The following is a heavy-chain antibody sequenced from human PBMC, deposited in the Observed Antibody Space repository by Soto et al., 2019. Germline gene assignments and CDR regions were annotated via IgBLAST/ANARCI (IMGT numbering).Heavy chain of an antibody. D-gene: IGHD3-3*01. CDR3: ATSGDYDFWSGYYRPGSFDY. CDR1: GYTLTELS. J-gene: IGHJ4*02. V-gene: IGHV1-24*01. CDR2: FDPEDGET. Sequence: ASVKVSCKVSGYTLTELSMHWVRQAPGKGLEWMGGFDPEDGETIYAQKFQGRVTMTEDTSTDTAYMELSSLRSEDTAVYYCATSGDYDFWSGYYRPGSFDYSGQGTLVTVSS.